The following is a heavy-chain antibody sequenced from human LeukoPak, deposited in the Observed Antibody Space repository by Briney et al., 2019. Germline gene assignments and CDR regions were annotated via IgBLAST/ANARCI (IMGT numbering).Heavy chain of an antibody. Sequence: SETLSLTCTVSGGSISSGGYYWSWIRQHPGKGLEWIGYIYYSGSTYYNPSLKSRVTISVDTSKNQFSLKLSSVTAADTAVYYCARRPHYYDSSGYYAVGQDAFDIWGQGTMVTVSS. CDR1: GGSISSGGYY. J-gene: IGHJ3*02. CDR2: IYYSGST. CDR3: ARRPHYYDSSGYYAVGQDAFDI. D-gene: IGHD3-22*01. V-gene: IGHV4-31*03.